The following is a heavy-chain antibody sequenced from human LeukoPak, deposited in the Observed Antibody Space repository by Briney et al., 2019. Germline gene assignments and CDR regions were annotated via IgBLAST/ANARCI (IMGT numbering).Heavy chain of an antibody. J-gene: IGHJ4*02. D-gene: IGHD2-15*01. V-gene: IGHV1-24*01. Sequence: GASVKVSCKVSVYSLTELSMHWVRQAPGKGLEWMGGFDPEDGETIYAQKFQGRVTMTEDTSTDTAYMELSSLRSEDTAVYYCATAWRYCSGGSCYSAFDYWGQGTLVTVSS. CDR2: FDPEDGET. CDR1: VYSLTELS. CDR3: ATAWRYCSGGSCYSAFDY.